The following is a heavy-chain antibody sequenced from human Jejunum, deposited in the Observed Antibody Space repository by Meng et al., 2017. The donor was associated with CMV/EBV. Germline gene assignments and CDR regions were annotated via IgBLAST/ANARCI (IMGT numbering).Heavy chain of an antibody. Sequence: KDSGYIGTGYYMHGVRQAPGQGLEWMGWINPNSGTTNYAKKFQARITMTRDTSINTGYMELNRLTSDDTAIYYCARADTIIISVYWGQGTLVTVSS. CDR2: INPNSGTT. V-gene: IGHV1-2*02. CDR1: GYIGTGYY. CDR3: ARADTIIISVY. D-gene: IGHD3-16*01. J-gene: IGHJ4*01.